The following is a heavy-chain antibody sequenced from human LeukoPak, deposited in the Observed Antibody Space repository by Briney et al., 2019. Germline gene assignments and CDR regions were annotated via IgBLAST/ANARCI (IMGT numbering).Heavy chain of an antibody. V-gene: IGHV4-34*01. J-gene: IGHJ5*02. CDR2: INHSGST. CDR3: ARKGRRGPRGWFDP. Sequence: SETLSLTCAVYGRSFSGYYWSWIRQPPGKGLEWIGEINHSGSTNYNPSLKSRVTISVDTSKNQFSLKLSSVTAADTAVYYCARKGRRGPRGWFDPWGQGTLVTVSS. CDR1: GRSFSGYY. D-gene: IGHD1-1*01.